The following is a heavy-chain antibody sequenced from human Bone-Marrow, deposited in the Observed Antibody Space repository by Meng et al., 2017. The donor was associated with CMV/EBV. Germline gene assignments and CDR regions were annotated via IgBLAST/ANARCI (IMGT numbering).Heavy chain of an antibody. CDR3: TTSTMVWGVTPP. D-gene: IGHD3-10*01. J-gene: IGHJ5*02. CDR1: GFTFSNAW. Sequence: GESLKISCAASGFTFSNAWMSWVRQAPGKGLEWVGRIKSKTDGGTTDYAAPVKGRFTISRDDSKNTLYLQMNSLKTEDTAVYYCTTSTMVWGVTPPWGQGTLVTVSS. V-gene: IGHV3-15*01. CDR2: IKSKTDGGTT.